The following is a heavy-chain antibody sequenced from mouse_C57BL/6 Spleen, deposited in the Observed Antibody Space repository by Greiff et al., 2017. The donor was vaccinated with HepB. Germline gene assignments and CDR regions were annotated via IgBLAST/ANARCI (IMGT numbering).Heavy chain of an antibody. CDR1: GYTFTSYG. Sequence: QVQLRQSGAELARPGASVKLSCKASGYTFTSYGISWVKQRTGQGLEWIGEIYPRSGNTYYNEKFKGKATLTADKSSSTAYMELRSLTSEDSAVYFCALGDGYFYYWGQGTTLTVSS. V-gene: IGHV1-81*01. CDR3: ALGDGYFYY. CDR2: IYPRSGNT. D-gene: IGHD2-3*01. J-gene: IGHJ2*01.